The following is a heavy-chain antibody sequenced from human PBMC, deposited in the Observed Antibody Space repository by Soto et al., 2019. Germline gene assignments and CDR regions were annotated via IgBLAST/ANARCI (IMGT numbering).Heavy chain of an antibody. J-gene: IGHJ4*02. CDR1: GFTFNNYG. CDR3: AREDSIIIPAVSDF. V-gene: IGHV3-21*01. Sequence: GSLRLSCVVSGFTFNNYGINWVRQAPGKGLEWVSTVSKSDYTYYSDSVKGRFTISRDNAKNSVSLQMNTLRAEDTAVYYCAREDSIIIPAVSDFWGQGTLVTVSS. CDR2: VSKSDYT. D-gene: IGHD3-22*01.